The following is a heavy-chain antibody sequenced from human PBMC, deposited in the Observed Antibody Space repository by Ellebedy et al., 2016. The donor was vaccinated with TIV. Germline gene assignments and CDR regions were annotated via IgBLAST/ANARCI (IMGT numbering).Heavy chain of an antibody. V-gene: IGHV3-7*03. CDR2: IKEDGSDR. CDR1: GFTFSAYW. Sequence: PGGSLRLSCEASGFTFSAYWVSWVRQVPGKGPEWVANIKEDGSDRHYAASVKGRFTISRDNAKNSMYLQMNSLRAEDTAVYYCARGPEWFGETFWGQGPLVTVSP. J-gene: IGHJ4*02. CDR3: ARGPEWFGETF. D-gene: IGHD3-10*01.